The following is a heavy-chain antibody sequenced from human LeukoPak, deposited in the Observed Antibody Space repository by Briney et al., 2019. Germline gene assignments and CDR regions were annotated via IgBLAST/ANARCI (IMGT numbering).Heavy chain of an antibody. Sequence: GGSPRLSCAACGFTFSDYYMSWIRQAPGKGLEWVSYISSSGSTIYYADSVKGRFTIARDNAKNSLYLQMNSLRAEDTAVYYCVRDYSNPYYYYGLDVWGQGTTVTVSS. J-gene: IGHJ6*02. CDR1: GFTFSDYY. CDR3: VRDYSNPYYYYGLDV. V-gene: IGHV3-11*01. D-gene: IGHD4-11*01. CDR2: ISSSGSTI.